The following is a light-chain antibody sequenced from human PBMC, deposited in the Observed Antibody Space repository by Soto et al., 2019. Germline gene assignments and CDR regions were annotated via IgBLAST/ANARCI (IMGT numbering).Light chain of an antibody. J-gene: IGLJ1*01. CDR1: SSDVGSYNL. CDR3: CSYAGSSTFYV. Sequence: QSVLTQPASVSGSPGQSITISRTGTSSDVGSYNLVSWYQQHPGKAPKLMIYEGSKRPSGVSNRFSGSKSGNTASLTISGLQAEDEADYYCCSYAGSSTFYVFGTGTKVTVL. CDR2: EGS. V-gene: IGLV2-23*01.